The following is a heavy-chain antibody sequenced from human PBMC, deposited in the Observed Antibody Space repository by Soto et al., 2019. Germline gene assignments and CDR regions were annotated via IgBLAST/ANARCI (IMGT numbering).Heavy chain of an antibody. CDR3: ARHGYSYGSPLDYYYYMDV. CDR1: GYSFTHYL. J-gene: IGHJ6*03. Sequence: GGSLKNSCKGSGYSFTHYLIGLGRPIPRESPGLMGIIYPGDSDTRYSPSFQGQVTISADKSISTAYLQWSSLKASDTAMYYCARHGYSYGSPLDYYYYMDVWGKGTTVTVSS. CDR2: IYPGDSDT. D-gene: IGHD5-18*01. V-gene: IGHV5-51*01.